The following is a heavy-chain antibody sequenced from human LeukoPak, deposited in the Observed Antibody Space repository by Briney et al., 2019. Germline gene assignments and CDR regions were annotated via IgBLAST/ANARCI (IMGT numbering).Heavy chain of an antibody. CDR1: GGSISNYY. D-gene: IGHD6-19*01. J-gene: IGHJ4*02. CDR2: IYSSGST. V-gene: IGHV4-4*07. CDR3: ARVRGKYNSGLYYFDY. Sequence: SETLSLTCTVSGGSISNYYWSWIRQPAGKGLEWIGRIYSSGSTNYNPSLKSRVTMSVDKSKDQFSLKLSSVTAADTAVYYCARVRGKYNSGLYYFDYWGQGTLVTVSS.